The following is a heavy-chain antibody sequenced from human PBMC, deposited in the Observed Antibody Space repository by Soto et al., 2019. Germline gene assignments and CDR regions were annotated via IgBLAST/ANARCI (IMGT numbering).Heavy chain of an antibody. V-gene: IGHV3-30-3*01. CDR3: VRGTPTPGLDI. Sequence: GGSLRLSCAASGFTFSSYAMYWVRQAPGKGLEWMAFISHDGNNTYYADSVKGRFSISRDNSKNTLYLQMNSLRTEDTAMFYCVRGTPTPGLDIWGRGTTVTVSS. CDR1: GFTFSSYA. J-gene: IGHJ6*02. CDR2: ISHDGNNT. D-gene: IGHD1-1*01.